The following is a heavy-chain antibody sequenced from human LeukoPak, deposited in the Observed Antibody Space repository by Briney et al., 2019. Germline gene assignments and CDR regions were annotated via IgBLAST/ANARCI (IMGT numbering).Heavy chain of an antibody. CDR2: IKQDGSQK. Sequence: GGSLRLSCAASGFIFSTSWMSWVRQAPGKGLEWVANIKQDGSQKHYVDSVKGRFTISRDNSKNLLYLQMNSLRAEDTAVYYCARDLGGYGDYGTNFDYWGQGTLVTVSS. J-gene: IGHJ4*02. V-gene: IGHV3-7*01. CDR1: GFIFSTSW. D-gene: IGHD4-17*01. CDR3: ARDLGGYGDYGTNFDY.